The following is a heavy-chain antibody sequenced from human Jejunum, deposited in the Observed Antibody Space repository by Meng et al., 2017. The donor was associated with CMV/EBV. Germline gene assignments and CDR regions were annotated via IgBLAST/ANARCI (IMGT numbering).Heavy chain of an antibody. J-gene: IGHJ4*02. D-gene: IGHD3-16*01. CDR2: VDYSGPT. CDR3: ARGWGTTSPWDY. CDR1: GASSSGYY. V-gene: IGHV4-59*13. Sequence: CPVAGASSSGYYWHWIRQTPGRGLEWIGCVDYSGPTKYNPSLKGRVTISVDTSKSQFSLELRSVIATDTAVFYCARGWGTTSPWDYWGQGTLVTVSS.